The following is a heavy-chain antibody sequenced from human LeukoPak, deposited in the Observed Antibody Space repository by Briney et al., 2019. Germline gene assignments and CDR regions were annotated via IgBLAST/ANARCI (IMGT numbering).Heavy chain of an antibody. CDR3: ARDGLYQQLDKQFDY. J-gene: IGHJ4*02. D-gene: IGHD6-13*01. CDR1: GFTFSSYW. CDR2: IKQDGSEK. V-gene: IGHV3-7*01. Sequence: GGSLRLSCAASGFTFSSYWMSWVRQAPGKGLEWVANIKQDGSEKYYVDSVKGRFTISRDNAKNSLYLQMNSLRAEDTAVYYCARDGLYQQLDKQFDYWGQGTLVTVSS.